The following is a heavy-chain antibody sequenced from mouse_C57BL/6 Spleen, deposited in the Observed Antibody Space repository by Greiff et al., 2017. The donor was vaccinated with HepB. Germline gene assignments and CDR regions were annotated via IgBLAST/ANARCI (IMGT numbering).Heavy chain of an antibody. CDR3: ARGGQENYFDY. CDR2: IYPGDGDT. D-gene: IGHD3-3*01. Sequence: VQLQQSGPELVKPGASVKISCKASGYAFSSSWMNWVKQRPGKGLEWIGRIYPGDGDTNYNGKFKGKATLTADKSSSPAYMQLSSLTSEDSAVYFCARGGQENYFDYWGQGTTLTVSS. CDR1: GYAFSSSW. J-gene: IGHJ2*01. V-gene: IGHV1-82*01.